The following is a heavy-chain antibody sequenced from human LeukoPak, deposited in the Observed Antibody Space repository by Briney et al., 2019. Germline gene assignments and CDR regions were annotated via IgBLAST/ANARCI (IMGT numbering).Heavy chain of an antibody. D-gene: IGHD6-19*01. CDR3: ARGPKIAVAGKGWFDP. Sequence: ASVNASCKASGYTFTSYAMHWVRQAPGQRLEWMGWITAGNGNTKYSQKFQGRVTITRDTSASTAYMELSSLRSEDTAVYYCARGPKIAVAGKGWFDPWGQGTLVTVSS. CDR1: GYTFTSYA. J-gene: IGHJ5*02. V-gene: IGHV1-3*01. CDR2: ITAGNGNT.